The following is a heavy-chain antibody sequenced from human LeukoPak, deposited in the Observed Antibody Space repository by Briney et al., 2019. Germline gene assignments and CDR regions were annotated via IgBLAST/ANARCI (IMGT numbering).Heavy chain of an antibody. CDR1: GGSISTYY. Sequence: PSETLSLTCTVSGGSISTYYWSWIRQPPGKGLEWIGYIHKSGSTNHNPSLKSRVTISVDTSKNQFSLKLSSVTAADTAVYYCARDRGLGVYWGQGTLVTVPS. D-gene: IGHD3-10*01. J-gene: IGHJ4*02. CDR2: IHKSGST. CDR3: ARDRGLGVY. V-gene: IGHV4-59*01.